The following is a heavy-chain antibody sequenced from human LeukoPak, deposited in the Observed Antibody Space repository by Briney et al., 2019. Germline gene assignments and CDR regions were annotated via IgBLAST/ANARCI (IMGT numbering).Heavy chain of an antibody. Sequence: SETLSLTCTVSGGSISSYYWSWVRQPAGKGLEWIGCIYASGNTNYNPSLKGRVTMTVDTSKNQFSLNLSSVTAADTAVYYCARGRGSSWYYFDSWGQGTLVTVSS. J-gene: IGHJ4*02. D-gene: IGHD6-13*01. V-gene: IGHV4-4*07. CDR2: IYASGNT. CDR1: GGSISSYY. CDR3: ARGRGSSWYYFDS.